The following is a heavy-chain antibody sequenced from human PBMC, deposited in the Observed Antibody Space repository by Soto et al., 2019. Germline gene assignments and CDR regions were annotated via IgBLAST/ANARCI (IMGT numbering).Heavy chain of an antibody. J-gene: IGHJ5*02. D-gene: IGHD5-12*01. CDR1: GFTFGDYE. CDR2: IRSRPYGATT. Sequence: EVHLVESGGGLVQPGRSLRLSCTASGFTFGDYEMSWFRQAPGKGLEWVGVIRSRPYGATTEYAASVKDRFTISRDDSKSIAYLQMNSLEAEDTAVYYCARDKPEYIGFDYADAWGQGTLVTVSS. V-gene: IGHV3-49*03. CDR3: ARDKPEYIGFDYADA.